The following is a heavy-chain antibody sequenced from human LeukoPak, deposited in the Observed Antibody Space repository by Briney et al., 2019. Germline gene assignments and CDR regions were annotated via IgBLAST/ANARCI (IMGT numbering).Heavy chain of an antibody. Sequence: PSETLSLTCTVSGYSINSGYYWGWIRQPPGKGLEWIGSIYHSGSTYYNPSLKSRLTISVDTSKNQFSLKLSSVTAADTAVYYCASSRSPGDYGFDYWGQGTLVTVSS. CDR3: ASSRSPGDYGFDY. V-gene: IGHV4-38-2*02. D-gene: IGHD4-17*01. CDR1: GYSINSGYY. J-gene: IGHJ4*02. CDR2: IYHSGST.